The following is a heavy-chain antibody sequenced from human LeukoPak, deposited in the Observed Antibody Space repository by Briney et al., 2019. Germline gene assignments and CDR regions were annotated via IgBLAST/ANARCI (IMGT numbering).Heavy chain of an antibody. CDR1: GGTLSSYA. CDR3: ARVPYSSGWYAQLDY. J-gene: IGHJ4*02. D-gene: IGHD6-19*01. Sequence: ASVKVSCKASGGTLSSYAISWVRQAPGQGLEWMGGIIPIFGTANYAQKFQGRVTITADESASTAYMELSSLRSEDTAVYYCARVPYSSGWYAQLDYWGQGTLVTVSS. V-gene: IGHV1-69*13. CDR2: IIPIFGTA.